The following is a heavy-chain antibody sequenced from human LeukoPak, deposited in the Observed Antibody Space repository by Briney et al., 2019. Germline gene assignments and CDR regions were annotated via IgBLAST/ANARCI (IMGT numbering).Heavy chain of an antibody. CDR1: GFTFSSYA. Sequence: PGGSLRLSCAASGFTFSSYAMHWVRQAPGKGLEWVAVISYDGSNKYYADSVKGRFTISRDNAKNSLYLQMNSLRAEDTAVYYCARMCRHCGGDCSDYWGQGTLVTVSS. V-gene: IGHV3-30-3*01. CDR3: ARMCRHCGGDCSDY. J-gene: IGHJ4*02. D-gene: IGHD2-21*01. CDR2: ISYDGSNK.